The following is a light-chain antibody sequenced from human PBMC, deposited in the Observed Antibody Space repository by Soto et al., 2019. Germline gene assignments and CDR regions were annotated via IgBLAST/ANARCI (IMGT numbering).Light chain of an antibody. V-gene: IGKV3-20*01. CDR1: QSVSSSY. Sequence: EIVLTQSPGTLSLSPGERATLSCRASQSVSSSYLAWYQQKPGQAPRLLIYGASSRATGIPDRFSGSGSGTEFTLAIRTLQSEDFAVYFCQQYNNWPGTFGQGTKVEIK. CDR3: QQYNNWPGT. CDR2: GAS. J-gene: IGKJ1*01.